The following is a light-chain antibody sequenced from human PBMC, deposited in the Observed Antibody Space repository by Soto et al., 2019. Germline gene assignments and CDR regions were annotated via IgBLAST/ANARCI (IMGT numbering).Light chain of an antibody. CDR2: VAF. CDR3: QQSFRSPIT. Sequence: DIQMTQSPSTLSGSVGHRVNITCRASQTISSWLAWYQQKPGKAPKLLIYVAFTLESGVPSRFSGSGSGTEFTLTIRSLQPEDVATYYCQQSFRSPITFGQGTRLEN. V-gene: IGKV1-5*01. J-gene: IGKJ5*01. CDR1: QTISSW.